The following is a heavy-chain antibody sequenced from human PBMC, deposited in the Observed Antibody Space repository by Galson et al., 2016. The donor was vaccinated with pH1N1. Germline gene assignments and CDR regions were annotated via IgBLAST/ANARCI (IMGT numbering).Heavy chain of an antibody. J-gene: IGHJ4*02. V-gene: IGHV4-39*07. D-gene: IGHD2-8*01. CDR2: IHYSGTT. Sequence: SETLSLTCSVSGGSISSETYYWGWIRQPPGKGLEWIGGIHYSGTTYHNPSLKSRVTLSVDMSKNQFSLKVTSVTAADTAVYYCARAGGILYDFDYWGQGSLVTVTS. CDR1: GGSISSETYY. CDR3: ARAGGILYDFDY.